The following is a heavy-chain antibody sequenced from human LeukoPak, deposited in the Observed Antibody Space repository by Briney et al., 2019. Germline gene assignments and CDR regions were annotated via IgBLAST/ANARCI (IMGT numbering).Heavy chain of an antibody. CDR1: GFTFSSYA. Sequence: PGGSLRLSCAASGFTFSSYAMSWVRQAPGKGLEWVSAISGSGGSTYYADSVKGRFTISRDNSKNTLYLQMNSLRAEDTAVYYCARVTTVTTWGHDAFDIWGQGTMVTVSS. CDR3: ARVTTVTTWGHDAFDI. V-gene: IGHV3-23*01. J-gene: IGHJ3*02. D-gene: IGHD4-17*01. CDR2: ISGSGGST.